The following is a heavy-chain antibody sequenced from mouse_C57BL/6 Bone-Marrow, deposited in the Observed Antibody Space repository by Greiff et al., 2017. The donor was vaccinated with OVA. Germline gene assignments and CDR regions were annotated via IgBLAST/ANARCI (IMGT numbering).Heavy chain of an antibody. J-gene: IGHJ2*01. D-gene: IGHD2-4*01. CDR3: ASGDIFYEFDGVFDY. CDR2: IDPNSGGT. CDR1: GYTFTSYW. V-gene: IGHV1-72*01. Sequence: QVQLQQPGAELVKPGASVKLSCKASGYTFTSYWMHWVKQRPGRGLEWIGRIDPNSGGTKYNEKFKSKATLTVDKPSSTAYMQLSSLTSEDSAVYYCASGDIFYEFDGVFDYWGQGTTLTVSS.